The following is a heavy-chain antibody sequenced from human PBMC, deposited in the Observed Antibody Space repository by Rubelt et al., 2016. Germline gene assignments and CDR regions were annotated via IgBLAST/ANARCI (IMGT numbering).Heavy chain of an antibody. CDR2: ITGRGTP. Sequence: VQLLESGGDLVQPGGSLRLSCAVSGITLNIYDMSWVRQAPGKGLEWVSSITGRGTPFYADSVKGRFTISRDNSKTTLFMQMNSLRAEDTAIYYCVTGSNHVDKTRRFDRWGQGTLVTVSS. CDR1: GITLNIYD. J-gene: IGHJ5*02. D-gene: IGHD2-2*01. CDR3: VTGSNHVDKTRRFDR. V-gene: IGHV3-23*01.